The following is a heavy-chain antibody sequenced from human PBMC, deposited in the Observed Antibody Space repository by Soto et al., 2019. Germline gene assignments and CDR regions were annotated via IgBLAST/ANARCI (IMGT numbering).Heavy chain of an antibody. D-gene: IGHD4-17*01. CDR2: IIPILGIA. Sequence: QVQLVQSGAEVKKPGSSVKVSCKASGGTFSSYAISWVRQAPGQGLEWMGRIIPILGIANYAQKFQGRVTITADKSTSTAYMELSSLRSEDTAVYYCARDYGDYAAFDSWGQGTLVTVSS. CDR1: GGTFSSYA. CDR3: ARDYGDYAAFDS. J-gene: IGHJ4*02. V-gene: IGHV1-69*04.